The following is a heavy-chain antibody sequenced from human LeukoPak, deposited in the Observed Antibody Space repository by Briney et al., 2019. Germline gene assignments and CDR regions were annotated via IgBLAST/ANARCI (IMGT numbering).Heavy chain of an antibody. CDR1: GFPFNAYW. Sequence: GGSLRLSCAASGFPFNAYWMTWVRQAPGKGLEWVANVKQDGSKKSYVDSVKGRFTISRDNAKNSLYLQMNSLRAEDTAIYYCTRVGYIDEGIDYWGQGTLVTVSS. D-gene: IGHD5-24*01. CDR2: VKQDGSKK. J-gene: IGHJ4*02. V-gene: IGHV3-7*04. CDR3: TRVGYIDEGIDY.